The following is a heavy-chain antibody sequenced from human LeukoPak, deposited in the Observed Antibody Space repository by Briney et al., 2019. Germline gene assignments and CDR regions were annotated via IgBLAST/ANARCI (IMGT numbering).Heavy chain of an antibody. V-gene: IGHV4-59*08. CDR3: ARLGQPNAFDI. CDR2: FYYSGST. CDR1: GGSISNYY. Sequence: SETLSLTCTVSGGSISNYYWSWIRQPPGKGLECIGYFYYSGSTNYNPSLKSRVTISVDTSKSQLSLKLTSVTAADTAVYYCARLGQPNAFDIWGQGTMVTVSP. D-gene: IGHD3-16*01. J-gene: IGHJ3*02.